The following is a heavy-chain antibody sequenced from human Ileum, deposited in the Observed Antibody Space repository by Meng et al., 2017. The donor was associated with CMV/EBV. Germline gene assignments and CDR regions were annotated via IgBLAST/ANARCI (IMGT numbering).Heavy chain of an antibody. Sequence: SETLSLTCTVSGGSIRSRSLHWGWIRQPPGKGLEWIGSIDDSGDTHYNASLKSRVTISVDTSRNQFSLKLNSVTAADTAVYYCARLGANWNDAYLNWFDPWGQGALVTVSS. J-gene: IGHJ5*02. V-gene: IGHV4-39*01. CDR1: GGSIRSRSLH. CDR2: IDDSGDT. D-gene: IGHD1-1*01. CDR3: ARLGANWNDAYLNWFDP.